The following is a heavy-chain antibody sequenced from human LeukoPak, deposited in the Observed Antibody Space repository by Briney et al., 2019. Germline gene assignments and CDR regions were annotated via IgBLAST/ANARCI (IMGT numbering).Heavy chain of an antibody. D-gene: IGHD3-16*02. CDR1: GFTFSSYA. V-gene: IGHV3-30-3*01. Sequence: PGRSLRLSCAASGFTFSSYAMHWVRQAPGKGLEWVAVISYDGSNKYYADSVKGRFTISRDNSKNTLYLQMNSLRAEDTAVYYCARDLRSFSPPNAFDIWGQGTMVTVSS. CDR2: ISYDGSNK. CDR3: ARDLRSFSPPNAFDI. J-gene: IGHJ3*02.